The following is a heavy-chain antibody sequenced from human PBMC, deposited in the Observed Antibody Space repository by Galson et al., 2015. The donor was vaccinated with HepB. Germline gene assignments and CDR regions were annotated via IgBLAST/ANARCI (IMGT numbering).Heavy chain of an antibody. CDR3: ARRPLPGWGYCSGGSCRGVLDY. J-gene: IGHJ4*02. CDR2: NT. V-gene: IGHV1-18*01. D-gene: IGHD2-15*01. Sequence: NTNYAQKLQGRVTMTTDTSTSTAYMELRSLRSDDTAVYYCARRPLPGWGYCSGGSCRGVLDYWGQGTLVTVSS.